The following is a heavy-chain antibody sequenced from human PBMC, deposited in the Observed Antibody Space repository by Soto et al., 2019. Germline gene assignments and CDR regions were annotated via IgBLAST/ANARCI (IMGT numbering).Heavy chain of an antibody. CDR3: ESQMTTNGMDV. V-gene: IGHV1-3*01. CDR2: INAGNGNT. J-gene: IGHJ6*02. D-gene: IGHD4-17*01. CDR1: GYTFTSYA. Sequence: ASVKVSCKASGYTFTSYAMHWVRQAPGQRLGWMGWINAGNGNTKYSQKFQGRVTITRDTSASTAYMELSSLRSEDTAVYYCESQMTTNGMDVWGQGTTVTVSS.